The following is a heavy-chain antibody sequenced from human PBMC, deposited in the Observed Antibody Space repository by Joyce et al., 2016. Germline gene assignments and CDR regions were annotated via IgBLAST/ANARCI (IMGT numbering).Heavy chain of an antibody. Sequence: EVQLVESGGALVQPGRSLRLSCVASGFTFDDYGMFWVRQPPGKGLEWIAGLKWNGGSVGYGDSVEGRFISSRDNTKKSLYLQMSSLRSDDTALYYCVRGGSGDLDFWGQGTLVTVSS. CDR3: VRGGSGDLDF. D-gene: IGHD3-16*01. J-gene: IGHJ4*02. V-gene: IGHV3-9*01. CDR1: GFTFDDYG. CDR2: LKWNGGSV.